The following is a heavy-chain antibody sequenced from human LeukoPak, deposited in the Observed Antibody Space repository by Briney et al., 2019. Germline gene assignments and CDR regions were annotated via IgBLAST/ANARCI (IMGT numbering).Heavy chain of an antibody. D-gene: IGHD1-26*01. V-gene: IGHV4-34*01. CDR2: INHSGGT. Sequence: PSETLSLTCAVYGGSFSGYYWSWIRQPPGKGLEWIGEINHSGGTNYNPSLKSRVTISVDTSKNQFSLKLSSVTAADTAVYYCARGRGSYPFDYWGQGTLVTVSS. J-gene: IGHJ4*02. CDR3: ARGRGSYPFDY. CDR1: GGSFSGYY.